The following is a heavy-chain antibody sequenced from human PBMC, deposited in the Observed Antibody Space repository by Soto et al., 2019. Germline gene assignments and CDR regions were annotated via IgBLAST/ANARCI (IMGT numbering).Heavy chain of an antibody. J-gene: IGHJ6*02. CDR1: GGSISSGGYY. CDR3: ASWVESPDYYYYGMDV. D-gene: IGHD1-1*01. Sequence: QVQLQESGPGLVKPSQTLSLTCTVSGGSISSGGYYWSWIRQHPGKGLEWIGYIYYSGSTYYNPSLKSRVTISVDTSKNQFSLKLSSVTAADTAVYYCASWVESPDYYYYGMDVWGQGTTVTVSS. CDR2: IYYSGST. V-gene: IGHV4-31*03.